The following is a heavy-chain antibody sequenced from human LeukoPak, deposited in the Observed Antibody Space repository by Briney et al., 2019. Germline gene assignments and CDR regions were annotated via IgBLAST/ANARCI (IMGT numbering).Heavy chain of an antibody. CDR3: AKDPYYYDSSGYYYPDY. D-gene: IGHD3-22*01. Sequence: GGSLRLSWAASGFTFDDYAMHWVRQAHGTGLEWVSLFSGDGGSTYYADSVKGRFTISRDNSKISLYLQMNSLRTEDTALYYCAKDPYYYDSSGYYYPDYWGQGTLVTVSS. CDR2: FSGDGGST. V-gene: IGHV3-43*02. CDR1: GFTFDDYA. J-gene: IGHJ4*02.